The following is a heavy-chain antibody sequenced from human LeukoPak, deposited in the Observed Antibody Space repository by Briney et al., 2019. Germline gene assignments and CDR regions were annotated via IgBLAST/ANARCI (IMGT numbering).Heavy chain of an antibody. CDR2: IYPGDSDT. V-gene: IGHV5-51*01. Sequence: GESLKISCKGSGYSFTSYWIGWVRQMPGKGLEWMVIIYPGDSDTIYSPSFQGQATISADKSISTAYLQWSSLKASDTAMYYCARRYRLGSTDYYFDYWGQGTLVTVSS. J-gene: IGHJ4*02. CDR3: ARRYRLGSTDYYFDY. CDR1: GYSFTSYW. D-gene: IGHD3-16*01.